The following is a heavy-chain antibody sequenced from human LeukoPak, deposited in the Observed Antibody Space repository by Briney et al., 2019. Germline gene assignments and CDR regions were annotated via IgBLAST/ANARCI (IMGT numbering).Heavy chain of an antibody. J-gene: IGHJ6*02. Sequence: GRSLRLSCAASGFTFSNYGMHWVRQAPGKGLEWVAVIWYDGGNKYYADSVKGRFTISRDNSKNTLYLQMNSLRAEDTAVYYCARVPLYCSSTSCYLKYYYYGMDVWGQGTTVTVSS. D-gene: IGHD2-2*01. CDR3: ARVPLYCSSTSCYLKYYYYGMDV. CDR2: IWYDGGNK. CDR1: GFTFSNYG. V-gene: IGHV3-33*01.